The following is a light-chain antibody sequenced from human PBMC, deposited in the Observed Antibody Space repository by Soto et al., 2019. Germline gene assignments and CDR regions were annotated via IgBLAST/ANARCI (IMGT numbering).Light chain of an antibody. CDR3: QQYDSLPPT. J-gene: IGKJ4*01. Sequence: DIQMTQSPSSLSASVGDSITITCHASQDIKNYLNWYQQKPGKAPKLLIYDAFKSDTGVPSRFSGSGSGTDLTFTISNRQPEDIATYFCQQYDSLPPTFGGGTKVDI. CDR2: DAF. V-gene: IGKV1-33*01. CDR1: QDIKNY.